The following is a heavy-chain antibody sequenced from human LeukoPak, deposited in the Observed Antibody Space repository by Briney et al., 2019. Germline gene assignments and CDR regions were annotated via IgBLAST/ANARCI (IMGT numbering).Heavy chain of an antibody. J-gene: IGHJ4*02. Sequence: GGSLRHSCAASGLTVSTDYMSWVRQAPGKGLEWVSVIFPSHSTYYADSVKGRFTISRDNSKNAVYLQMNSLRPEDTAVYYCATKAGSGGGYFDYWGQGTLVTVSS. V-gene: IGHV3-53*05. CDR3: ATKAGSGGGYFDY. CDR1: GLTVSTDY. CDR2: IFPSHST. D-gene: IGHD2-15*01.